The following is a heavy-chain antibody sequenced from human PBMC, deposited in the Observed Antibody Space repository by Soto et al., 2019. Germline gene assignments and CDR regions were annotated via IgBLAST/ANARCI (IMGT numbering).Heavy chain of an antibody. CDR1: GYTFTSYG. V-gene: IGHV1-18*04. CDR3: ARDQMDTAMVTLYYYYGMDV. CDR2: LSAYNGNT. J-gene: IGHJ6*02. Sequence: ASVKVSCNASGYTFTSYGISWARPAPGQGLEWMGWLSAYNGNTNYAQKLQGRVTMTTDTSKSTAYMELRSLRSDDTAVYYCARDQMDTAMVTLYYYYGMDVGCQGTTVTVSS. D-gene: IGHD5-18*01.